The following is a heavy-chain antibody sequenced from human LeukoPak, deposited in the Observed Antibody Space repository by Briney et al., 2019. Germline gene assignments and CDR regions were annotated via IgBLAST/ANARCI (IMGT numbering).Heavy chain of an antibody. CDR1: GYSFTSYW. Sequence: GESLRISCKGSGYSFTSYWISWVRQMPGKGLEWMGRIDPSDPYTNYSPSFQGHVTISADKSISTAYLQWSSLKASDTAMYYCARHPNYDSSGYYSPYYYYGMDVWGQGTTVTVSS. CDR2: IDPSDPYT. CDR3: ARHPNYDSSGYYSPYYYYGMDV. V-gene: IGHV5-10-1*01. D-gene: IGHD3-22*01. J-gene: IGHJ6*02.